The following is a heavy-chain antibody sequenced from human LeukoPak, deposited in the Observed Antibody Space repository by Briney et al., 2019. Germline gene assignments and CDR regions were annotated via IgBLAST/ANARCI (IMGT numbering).Heavy chain of an antibody. Sequence: GGSLRLSCAASGFTFSSYSMNWVRQAPGKGLEWVSSISSSSSYIYYADSVKGRFTISRDNAKNSLYLQMNSLRAEDTAVYYCARIGYCSSTSRYPNDYWGQGTLVTVSS. CDR1: GFTFSSYS. J-gene: IGHJ4*02. CDR3: ARIGYCSSTSRYPNDY. CDR2: ISSSSSYI. V-gene: IGHV3-21*01. D-gene: IGHD2-2*01.